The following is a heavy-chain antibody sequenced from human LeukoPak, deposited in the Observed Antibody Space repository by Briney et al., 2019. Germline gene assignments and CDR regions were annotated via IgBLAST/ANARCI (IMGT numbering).Heavy chain of an antibody. D-gene: IGHD3-16*01. CDR2: ISGSGSYT. Sequence: PGGSLRLSCAASGFTFSNNAMSWVRQAPGKGLEWVSTISGSGSYTYYADSVKGRFTISRDNSKNTLYLLVNSLRAEDTAVYYCAKDQTLAPDFDYWGQGTLVTVSS. V-gene: IGHV3-23*01. J-gene: IGHJ4*02. CDR1: GFTFSNNA. CDR3: AKDQTLAPDFDY.